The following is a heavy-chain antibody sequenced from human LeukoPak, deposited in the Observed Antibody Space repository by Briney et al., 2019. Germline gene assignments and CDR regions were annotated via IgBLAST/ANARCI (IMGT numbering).Heavy chain of an antibody. V-gene: IGHV4-34*01. CDR2: INHSGST. CDR1: GGSFSGYY. J-gene: IGHJ6*03. Sequence: SETLSLTCAVYGGSFSGYYWSWIRQPPGKGLEWIGEINHSGSTNYNPSLKSRVTISVDTSKHQFSLKLSSVTAAATAVYYCARGRIVYSSSWQVGFYYYMDVWGKGTTVTVSS. D-gene: IGHD6-13*01. CDR3: ARGRIVYSSSWQVGFYYYMDV.